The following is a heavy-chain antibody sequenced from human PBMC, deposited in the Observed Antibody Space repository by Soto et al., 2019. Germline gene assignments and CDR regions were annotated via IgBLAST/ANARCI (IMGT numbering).Heavy chain of an antibody. CDR1: GFTFSSYW. D-gene: IGHD3-16*01. CDR2: INSDGSST. V-gene: IGHV3-74*01. J-gene: IGHJ4*02. CDR3: ARDPELNMITFGAGPGGSFDY. Sequence: GGSLRLSCAASGFTFSSYWMHWVRQAPGKGLVWVSRINSDGSSTSYADSVKGRFTISRDNAKNTLYLQMNSLRAEDTAVYYCARDPELNMITFGAGPGGSFDYWGQGTLVTVSS.